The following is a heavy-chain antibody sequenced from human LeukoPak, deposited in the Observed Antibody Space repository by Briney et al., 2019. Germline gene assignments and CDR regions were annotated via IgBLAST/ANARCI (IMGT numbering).Heavy chain of an antibody. CDR1: GFKFNDYA. Sequence: GGSLRLSCSASGFKFNDYAMNWVRQAPGRGLEWVSSITVNGGSTYYADSVEGRFTISRDNSKNTLYLQMNNLRAEDTAKYYCAKARVMTMVRSDFDYWGQGTMVTVSS. CDR3: AKARVMTMVRSDFDY. J-gene: IGHJ4*02. CDR2: ITVNGGST. V-gene: IGHV3-23*01. D-gene: IGHD3-10*01.